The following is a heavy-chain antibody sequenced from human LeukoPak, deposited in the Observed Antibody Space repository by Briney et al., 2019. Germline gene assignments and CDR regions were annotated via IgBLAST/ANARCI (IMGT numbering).Heavy chain of an antibody. J-gene: IGHJ5*02. CDR3: ARRSYCSSTSCFFDP. CDR1: GGSISSYY. D-gene: IGHD2-2*01. CDR2: IYYSGST. Sequence: SVTLSLTCTVSGGSISSYYWSWIRQPPGKGLEWIGYIYYSGSTNYNPSLKSRVTISVDTSKNQFSLKLSSVTAADTAVYYCARRSYCSSTSCFFDPWGQGTLVTVSS. V-gene: IGHV4-59*08.